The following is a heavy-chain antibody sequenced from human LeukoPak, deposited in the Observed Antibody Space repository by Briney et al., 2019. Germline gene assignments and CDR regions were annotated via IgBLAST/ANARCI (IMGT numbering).Heavy chain of an antibody. V-gene: IGHV3-21*01. CDR1: GFTFSSYA. D-gene: IGHD6-19*01. CDR3: ALRGYSSGWYADY. Sequence: PGGSLRLSCAASGFTFSSYAMSWVRQAPGKGLEWVSSISSGSSYIYYADSVKGRFTISRDNAKNSLYLQMNSLRAEDTAVYYCALRGYSSGWYADYWGQGTLVTVSS. J-gene: IGHJ4*02. CDR2: ISSGSSYI.